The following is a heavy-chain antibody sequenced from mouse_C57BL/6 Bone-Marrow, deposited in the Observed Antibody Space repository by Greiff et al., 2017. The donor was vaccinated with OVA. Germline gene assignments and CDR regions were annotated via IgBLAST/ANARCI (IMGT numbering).Heavy chain of an antibody. CDR3: ASCGYYADYYAIDY. D-gene: IGHD2-3*01. V-gene: IGHV1-26*01. Sequence: VQLQHSGPELVKPGASVKISCKASGYKFTDYYMTWVKQSPGKSLEWIGDINPNNGGTNYNQKFKGKATVTVDKSSSKAYMELRSLTSEDSAVYYGASCGYYADYYAIDYWGQGTSVTVSS. CDR2: INPNNGGT. J-gene: IGHJ4*01. CDR1: GYKFTDYY.